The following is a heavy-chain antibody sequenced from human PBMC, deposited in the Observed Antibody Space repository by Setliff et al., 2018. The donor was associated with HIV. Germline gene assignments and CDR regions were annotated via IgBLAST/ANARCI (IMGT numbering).Heavy chain of an antibody. CDR2: IYHSGST. CDR3: ARDRGYNYLNY. CDR1: GYSISSGYY. Sequence: PSETLSLTCSVSGYSISSGYYWGWIRQPPGKGLEWIGSIYHSGSTFYNSSLRSRVTISIDTSKNQFSLKVTSVTAADTAVYYCARDRGYNYLNYWGQGTLVTVSS. D-gene: IGHD1-1*01. V-gene: IGHV4-38-2*02. J-gene: IGHJ4*02.